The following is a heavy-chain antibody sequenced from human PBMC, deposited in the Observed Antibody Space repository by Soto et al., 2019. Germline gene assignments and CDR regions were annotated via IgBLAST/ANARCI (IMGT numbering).Heavy chain of an antibody. V-gene: IGHV3-21*01. Sequence: EVQLVESGGGLVKPGGSLRLSCAASGFTFGSFSMNWVRQAPGEGLEWVSSISSSSSYIYYADSVKGRLTISRDNAKNTLYLQMNSLRAEDTAVYYCARDTYDFWSGYFNSATDFDSWGQGTLVTVSS. J-gene: IGHJ4*02. D-gene: IGHD3-3*01. CDR2: ISSSSSYI. CDR3: ARDTYDFWSGYFNSATDFDS. CDR1: GFTFGSFS.